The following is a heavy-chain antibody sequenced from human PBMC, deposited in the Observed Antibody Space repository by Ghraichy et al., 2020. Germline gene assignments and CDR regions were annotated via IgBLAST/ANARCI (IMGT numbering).Heavy chain of an antibody. CDR1: GDSISSHY. CDR2: IHTSGIT. J-gene: IGHJ6*02. V-gene: IGHV4-4*07. Sequence: SQTLSLTCTVSGDSISSHYWSWIRQPAGKGLEWIGRIHTSGITNYNPSLKSRVTMSADTSKNQFSLKLSSVTAADTAVYYCAREVREARGVDAWGQGTTVTVSS. D-gene: IGHD2-2*01. CDR3: AREVREARGVDA.